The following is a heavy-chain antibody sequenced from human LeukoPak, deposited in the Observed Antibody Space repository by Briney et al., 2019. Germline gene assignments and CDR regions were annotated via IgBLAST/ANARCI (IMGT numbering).Heavy chain of an antibody. CDR2: INPNSGDT. Sequence: GASVKVSCKASGYTFTGYIMHWVRQAPGQGLEWMGWINPNSGDTKYTQKLQGRVTLTRDTSISTAYMELNRLRSGDTAVYYCARDLVDTAMWEFDYWGQGTLVTVSS. CDR3: ARDLVDTAMWEFDY. V-gene: IGHV1-2*02. J-gene: IGHJ4*02. D-gene: IGHD5-18*01. CDR1: GYTFTGYI.